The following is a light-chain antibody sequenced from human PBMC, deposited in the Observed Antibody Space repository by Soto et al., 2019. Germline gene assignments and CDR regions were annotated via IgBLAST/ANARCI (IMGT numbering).Light chain of an antibody. CDR3: QQHYSTPLT. Sequence: DIVMTQSPDSLAVSLGERATINCKSSQSVLYSSDNRNYLDWYHQKPGQPPKLLLYWASTRESGVPDRFSGNGSGTDFTLTISSLQAEDVAVYYCQQHYSTPLTFGGGTKVEI. J-gene: IGKJ4*02. V-gene: IGKV4-1*01. CDR2: WAS. CDR1: QSVLYSSDNRNY.